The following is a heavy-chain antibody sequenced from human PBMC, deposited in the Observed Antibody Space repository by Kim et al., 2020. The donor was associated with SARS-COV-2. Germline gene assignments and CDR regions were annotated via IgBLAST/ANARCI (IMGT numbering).Heavy chain of an antibody. CDR1: GFTFDDYG. V-gene: IGHV3-20*04. Sequence: GGSLRLSCAASGFTFDDYGMSWVRQAPGKGLEWVSGINWNGGSTGYADSVKGRFTISRDNAKNSLYLQMNSLRAEDTALYYCARDLGYCTGGVCYKGTHFDYWGQGTLVTVSS. J-gene: IGHJ4*02. CDR2: INWNGGST. CDR3: ARDLGYCTGGVCYKGTHFDY. D-gene: IGHD2-8*02.